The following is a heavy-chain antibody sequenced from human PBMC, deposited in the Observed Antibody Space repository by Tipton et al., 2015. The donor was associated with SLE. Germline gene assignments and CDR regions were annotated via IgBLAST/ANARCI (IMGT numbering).Heavy chain of an antibody. V-gene: IGHV3-48*01. CDR2: ISSSSSTI. J-gene: IGHJ6*03. CDR3: ARDGDFWSGLYYYYYYMDV. Sequence: LRLSCAASGFTFSSYAMNWVRQAPGKGLEWVSYISSSSSTIYYADSVKGRFTISRDNAKNSLYLQMNSLRAEDTAVYYCARDGDFWSGLYYYYYYMDVWGKGTTVTVSS. CDR1: GFTFSSYA. D-gene: IGHD3-3*01.